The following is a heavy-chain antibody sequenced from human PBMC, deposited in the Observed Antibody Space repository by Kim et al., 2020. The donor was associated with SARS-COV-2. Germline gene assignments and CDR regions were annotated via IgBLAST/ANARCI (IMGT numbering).Heavy chain of an antibody. J-gene: IGHJ4*02. CDR3: ARDGVLADYVMFDY. V-gene: IGHV1-2*06. CDR1: GYTFTGYY. CDR2: INPKSGGA. D-gene: IGHD4-17*01. Sequence: ASVKVSCKASGYTFTGYYMHWVRQAPGQGLEWMGRINPKSGGANYAQKFQGRVTMTRDKSISTAYMDLSRLRSDGTAVYYCARDGVLADYVMFDYWGQG.